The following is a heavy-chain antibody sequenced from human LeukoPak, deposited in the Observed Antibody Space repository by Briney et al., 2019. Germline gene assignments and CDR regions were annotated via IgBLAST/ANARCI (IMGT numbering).Heavy chain of an antibody. V-gene: IGHV3-48*03. D-gene: IGHD6-13*01. J-gene: IGHJ4*02. Sequence: GGSLRLSCAASGFTFSSYEMNWVRQAPGKGLEWVSYISSSGSTIYYADSVKGRFTISRDNAKNSLCLQMNSLRAEDTAVYYCARHRVGIAADYWGQGTLVTVSS. CDR1: GFTFSSYE. CDR3: ARHRVGIAADY. CDR2: ISSSGSTI.